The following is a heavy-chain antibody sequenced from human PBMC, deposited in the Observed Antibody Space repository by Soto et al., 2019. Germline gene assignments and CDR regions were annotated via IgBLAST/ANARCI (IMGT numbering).Heavy chain of an antibody. J-gene: IGHJ4*02. CDR1: GFTFSTYA. Sequence: PGGSLRLSCAASGFTFSTYAMSWVRQAPGKGLEWVSAISGSSGYTYYADSVKGRFTIARDNAKNSLYLQMNSLRAEDTAVYYCARADYDFWSGLEYPFDYWGQGTLVTVSS. CDR2: ISGSSGYT. D-gene: IGHD3-3*01. CDR3: ARADYDFWSGLEYPFDY. V-gene: IGHV3-21*01.